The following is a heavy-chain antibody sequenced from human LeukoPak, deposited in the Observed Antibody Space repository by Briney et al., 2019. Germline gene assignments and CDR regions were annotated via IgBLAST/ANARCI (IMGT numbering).Heavy chain of an antibody. J-gene: IGHJ6*02. Sequence: GESLKISCKGSGYSFTSYWIGWVRQMPGKGLEWMGIIYPGDSDTRYSPSFQGQVTISADKSISTAYLQWSSLRASDTAMYYCASGIAVAGIGLDVWGQGTTVTVSS. V-gene: IGHV5-51*01. CDR1: GYSFTSYW. D-gene: IGHD6-19*01. CDR2: IYPGDSDT. CDR3: ASGIAVAGIGLDV.